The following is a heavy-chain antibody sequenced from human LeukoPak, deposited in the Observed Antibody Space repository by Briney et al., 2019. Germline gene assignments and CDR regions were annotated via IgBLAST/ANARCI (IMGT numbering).Heavy chain of an antibody. CDR2: ISSSGSTI. V-gene: IGHV3-48*03. D-gene: IGHD2-15*01. CDR3: AKADCSGGSCYYPDY. J-gene: IGHJ4*02. CDR1: GFTFSSYE. Sequence: GGSLRLSCAASGFTFSSYEMNWVRQAPGKGLEWVSYISSSGSTIYYADSVKGRFTISRDNAKNSLYLQMNSLRAEDTAVYYCAKADCSGGSCYYPDYWGQGTLVTVSS.